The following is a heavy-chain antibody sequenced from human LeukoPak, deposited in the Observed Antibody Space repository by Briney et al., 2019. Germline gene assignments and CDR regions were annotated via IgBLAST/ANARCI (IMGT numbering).Heavy chain of an antibody. CDR1: GVSISSFY. CDR3: ARDVVAALGSFDY. D-gene: IGHD2-2*01. J-gene: IGHJ4*02. V-gene: IGHV4-4*07. Sequence: SETLSLTRTVSGVSISSFYWSWIRQPAGKGLEWIGHIYTSGSTNDNPSLKSRVTMSVDTSKNQFSLKLSSVTAADTAVYYCARDVVAALGSFDYWGQGTLVTVSS. CDR2: IYTSGST.